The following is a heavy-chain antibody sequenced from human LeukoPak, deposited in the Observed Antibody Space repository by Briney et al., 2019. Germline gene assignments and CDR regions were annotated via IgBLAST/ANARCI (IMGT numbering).Heavy chain of an antibody. J-gene: IGHJ6*03. CDR1: GGSISSYY. CDR2: IYYSGST. D-gene: IGHD4-17*01. V-gene: IGHV4-59*12. Sequence: SETLSLTCTVSGGSISSYYWSWIRQPPGKGLEWIGYIYYSGSTNYNPSLKSRVTISVDTSKNQFSLKLSSVTAADTAVYYCASLRRRLRYYYYYYMDVWGKGTTVTVSS. CDR3: ASLRRRLRYYYYYYMDV.